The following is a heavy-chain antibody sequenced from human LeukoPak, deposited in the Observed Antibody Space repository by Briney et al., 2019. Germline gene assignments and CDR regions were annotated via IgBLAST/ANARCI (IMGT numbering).Heavy chain of an antibody. CDR2: ISGFNT. V-gene: IGHV3-23*01. Sequence: PGGSLRLSCTTSGFAFSNYAMNWVRQAPGKGPEWVAGISGFNTYYADSVKGRVTIFRDHSKTVLYLPMDRLRAADTAVYSCAKDVCTSPRCLLYFDSWGQGTLVTVSS. J-gene: IGHJ4*02. CDR3: AKDVCTSPRCLLYFDS. D-gene: IGHD2-8*01. CDR1: GFAFSNYA.